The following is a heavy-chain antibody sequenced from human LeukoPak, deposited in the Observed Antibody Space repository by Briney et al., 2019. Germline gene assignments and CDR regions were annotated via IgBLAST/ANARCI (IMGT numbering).Heavy chain of an antibody. CDR1: GFTFSSYA. CDR3: ARAGYGGISNWFDS. CDR2: ISYDGSNK. D-gene: IGHD4-23*01. Sequence: GGSLRLSCAASGFTFSSYAMHWVRQAPGKGLEWVAVISYDGSNKYYADSVKGRFTISRDNSKNTLYLQMNSLRAEDTAVYYCARAGYGGISNWFDSWGQGTLVTVSS. V-gene: IGHV3-30-3*01. J-gene: IGHJ5*01.